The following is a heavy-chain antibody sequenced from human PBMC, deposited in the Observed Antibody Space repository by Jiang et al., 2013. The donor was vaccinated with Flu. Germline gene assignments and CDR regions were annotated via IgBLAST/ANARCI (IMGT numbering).Heavy chain of an antibody. CDR2: ISGSGGST. J-gene: IGHJ6*02. V-gene: IGHV3-23*01. Sequence: NWVRPGVQGRGVEWVSAISGSGGSTYYADSVKGRFTISRDNSKNTLYLQMNSLRAEDTAVYYCAKAPLYYYYGMDVWGQGTTVTVSS. CDR3: AKAPLYYYYGMDV.